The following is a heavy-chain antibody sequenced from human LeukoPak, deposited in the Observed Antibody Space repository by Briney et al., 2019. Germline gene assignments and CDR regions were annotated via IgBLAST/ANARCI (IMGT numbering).Heavy chain of an antibody. V-gene: IGHV3-21*01. D-gene: IGHD3-22*01. CDR1: GFTFSNYG. CDR2: ISGDSTDI. Sequence: NTGGSLRLSCAASGFTFSNYGMNWVRQAPGKGLEWVSSISGDSTDIYYADSVRGRFTISRDNAKNSLYLQINSLRAEDMAIYYCVRRGYYDSSGYDYWGQGTLVTVSS. CDR3: VRRGYYDSSGYDY. J-gene: IGHJ4*02.